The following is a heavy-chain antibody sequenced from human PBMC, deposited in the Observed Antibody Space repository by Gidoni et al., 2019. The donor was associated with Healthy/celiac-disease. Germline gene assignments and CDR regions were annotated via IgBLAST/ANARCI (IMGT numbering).Heavy chain of an antibody. J-gene: IGHJ4*02. Sequence: QVQLQQWGAGLLKPSETLSLTCAVYGGSFSGYYWSWIRQPPGKGLEWIGEINHSGSTNYNPSLKSRVTISVDTSKNQFSLKLSSVTAADTAVYYCARGTGYSSGWITGGHWGQGTLVTVSS. CDR2: INHSGST. D-gene: IGHD6-19*01. CDR1: GGSFSGYY. CDR3: ARGTGYSSGWITGGH. V-gene: IGHV4-34*01.